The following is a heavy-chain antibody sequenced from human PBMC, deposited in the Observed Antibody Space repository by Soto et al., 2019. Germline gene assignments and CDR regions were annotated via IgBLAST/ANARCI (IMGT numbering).Heavy chain of an antibody. V-gene: IGHV1-18*04. CDR2: INTYSDRT. CDR1: GYTFINYG. Sequence: QVQLVQSGAELKNPGASVRVSCKASGYTFINYGISWVRQAPGQGLEWMGWINTYSDRTNYAQEFQGRVSMTTEKSTSTVYRERRSLRSGDTAVYYCARDYTGRGYFDYWGKGSLVTVSS. CDR3: ARDYTGRGYFDY. J-gene: IGHJ4*02. D-gene: IGHD2-8*02.